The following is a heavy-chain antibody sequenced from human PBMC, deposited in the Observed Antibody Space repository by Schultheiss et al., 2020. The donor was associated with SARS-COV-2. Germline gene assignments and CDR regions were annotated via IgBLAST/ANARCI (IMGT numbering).Heavy chain of an antibody. J-gene: IGHJ4*02. Sequence: GGSLRLSCAASGFTFSSYAMSWVRQAPGKGLEWVLSISSSSSYIYYADSVKGRFTISRDNSKNTLYLQMNSLRAEDTAVYYCAKDREAADYYFDYWGQGTLVTVSS. V-gene: IGHV3-23*01. CDR3: AKDREAADYYFDY. D-gene: IGHD6-13*01. CDR2: ISSSSSYI. CDR1: GFTFSSYA.